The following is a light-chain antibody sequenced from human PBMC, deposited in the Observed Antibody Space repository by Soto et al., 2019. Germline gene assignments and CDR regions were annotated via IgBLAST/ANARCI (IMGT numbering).Light chain of an antibody. V-gene: IGKV3-11*01. Sequence: EVVLTQSPATLSLSPGGRATLSCRASQSVSTYLAWYQQKPGQAPRLLIYDASNRATGIPARFSGSGSATDFTLTISSLEPEDFAVYYCQQRSSWITFGQGTRLEIK. CDR2: DAS. CDR3: QQRSSWIT. CDR1: QSVSTY. J-gene: IGKJ5*01.